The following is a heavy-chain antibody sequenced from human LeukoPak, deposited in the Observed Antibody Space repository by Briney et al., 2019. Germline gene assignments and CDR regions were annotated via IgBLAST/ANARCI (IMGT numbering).Heavy chain of an antibody. CDR2: INEDGNTK. CDR3: ARDYWRSLEY. Sequence: PGGSLRLSCAASGFTFRNYWMSWVRQALRKGLEWVAIINEDGNTKYYVDSLKGRFTISRDNAKNSLYLQMSSLRAEDTAVYYCARDYWRSLEYWGQGTLVTVSS. V-gene: IGHV3-7*03. J-gene: IGHJ4*02. CDR1: GFTFRNYW. D-gene: IGHD3-16*01.